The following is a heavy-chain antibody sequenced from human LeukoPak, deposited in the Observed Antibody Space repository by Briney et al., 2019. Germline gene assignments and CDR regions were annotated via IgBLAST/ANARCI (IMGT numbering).Heavy chain of an antibody. CDR2: ISNSGSHT. CDR3: ARDDYSGSGTYYKQLDY. CDR1: GFTFSSYG. Sequence: GGSLRLSCAASGFTFSSYGMNWVRQAPGKGLEWVSAISNSGSHTYYADSVKGRFTISRDNAKNSLYLQMNSLRAEDTAVFYCARDDYSGSGTYYKQLDYWGQGTLVTVSS. D-gene: IGHD3-10*01. V-gene: IGHV3-21*01. J-gene: IGHJ4*02.